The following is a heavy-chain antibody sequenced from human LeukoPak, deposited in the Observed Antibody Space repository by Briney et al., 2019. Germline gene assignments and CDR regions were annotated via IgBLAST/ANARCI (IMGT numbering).Heavy chain of an antibody. CDR1: GGSISSYY. V-gene: IGHV4-59*12. J-gene: IGHJ4*02. Sequence: PSETLSLTCTVSGGSISSYYWSWIRQPPGKGLEWIGYIYYSGSTNYNPSLKSRVTISVDTSKNQFSLKLSSVTAADTAVYYCARGQKLRIAARSRFDYWGQGTLVTVSS. CDR3: ARGQKLRIAARSRFDY. CDR2: IYYSGST. D-gene: IGHD6-6*01.